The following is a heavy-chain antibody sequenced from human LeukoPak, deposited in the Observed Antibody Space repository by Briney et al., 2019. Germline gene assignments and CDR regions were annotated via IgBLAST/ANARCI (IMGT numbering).Heavy chain of an antibody. CDR3: AGFVSGYDPHTKYYYYYMDV. Sequence: GGSLRLSCAASGFTFSGSAMHWVRQAPGKGLEWVGRIKSKTDGGTTDYAAPVKGRFTISRDDSKNTLYLQMNSLKTEDTAVYYCAGFVSGYDPHTKYYYYYMDVWGKGTTVTISS. CDR2: IKSKTDGGTT. J-gene: IGHJ6*03. D-gene: IGHD5-12*01. V-gene: IGHV3-15*01. CDR1: GFTFSGSA.